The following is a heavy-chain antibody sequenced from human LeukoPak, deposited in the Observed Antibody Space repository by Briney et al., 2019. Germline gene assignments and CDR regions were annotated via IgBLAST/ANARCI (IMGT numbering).Heavy chain of an antibody. CDR2: INPNSGGT. D-gene: IGHD1-26*01. CDR1: GYTFTGYY. Sequence: ASVKVSCKASGYTFTGYYMHWVPQAPGQGLEWMGRINPNSGGTNYAQKFQGRVTMTRDTSISTAYMELSRLRSDDTAVYYCARDHRGSYLFDYWGQGTLVTVSS. V-gene: IGHV1-2*06. J-gene: IGHJ4*02. CDR3: ARDHRGSYLFDY.